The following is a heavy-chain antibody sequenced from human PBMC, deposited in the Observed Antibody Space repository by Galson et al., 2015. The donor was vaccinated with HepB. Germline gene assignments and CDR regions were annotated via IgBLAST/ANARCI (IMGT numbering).Heavy chain of an antibody. Sequence: SVKVSCKASGYTFTSYAMHWVRQAPGQRLEWMGWINAGNGNTKYSQKFQGRVTITRDTSANTTYMELNSLRPEDTAVYYCAREAGLGAFDIWGQGTMVTVSS. CDR3: AREAGLGAFDI. J-gene: IGHJ3*02. V-gene: IGHV1-3*01. D-gene: IGHD5-12*01. CDR1: GYTFTSYA. CDR2: INAGNGNT.